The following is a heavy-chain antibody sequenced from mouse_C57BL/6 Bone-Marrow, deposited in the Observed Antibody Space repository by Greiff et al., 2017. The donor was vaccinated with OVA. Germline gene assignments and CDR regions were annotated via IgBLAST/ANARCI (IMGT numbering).Heavy chain of an antibody. V-gene: IGHV5-17*01. CDR1: GFTFSDSG. CDR2: ISSGSSTI. J-gene: IGHJ4*01. CDR3: AQAMDY. Sequence: EVQRVESGGGLVKPGGSLKLSCAASGFTFSDSGMHWVRQAPEKGLEWVAYISSGSSTIYYADTVKGRFTISRDNAKNTLFLQMTSLRSEDTAMYYCAQAMDYWGQGTSVTVSS.